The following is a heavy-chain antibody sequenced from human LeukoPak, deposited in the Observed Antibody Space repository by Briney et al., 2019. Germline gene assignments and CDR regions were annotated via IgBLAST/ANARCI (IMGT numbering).Heavy chain of an antibody. Sequence: SETLSLTCAVYGGSFSSYYWSWIRQPAGKGLEWIGRIYTSGSTNYNPSLKSRVTMSVDTSKNQFSLKLSSVTAADTAVYYCARYYYYGMDVWGQGTTVTVSS. J-gene: IGHJ6*02. CDR3: ARYYYYGMDV. CDR2: IYTSGST. CDR1: GGSFSSYY. V-gene: IGHV4-59*10.